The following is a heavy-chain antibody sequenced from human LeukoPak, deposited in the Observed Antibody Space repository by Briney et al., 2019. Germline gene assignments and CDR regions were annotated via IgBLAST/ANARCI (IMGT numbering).Heavy chain of an antibody. D-gene: IGHD6-19*01. CDR2: IKQDGSEK. J-gene: IGHJ4*02. CDR3: ARGSGWCDY. V-gene: IGHV3-7*03. Sequence: GGSLRLSCAASGFTFNNYAMRWVRQAPGKGLEWVANIKQDGSEKYYVDSVKGRFTISRDNAKNLLYLQTNSLRAEDTAVYYCARGSGWCDYWGQGTLVTVSS. CDR1: GFTFNNYA.